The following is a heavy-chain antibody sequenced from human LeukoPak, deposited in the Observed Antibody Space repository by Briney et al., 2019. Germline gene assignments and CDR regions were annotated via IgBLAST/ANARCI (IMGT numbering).Heavy chain of an antibody. CDR1: GFTFSSYA. Sequence: PGGSLRLSCAASGFTFSSYAMHWVRQAPGKGLEWVSVIYSGGSTYYADSVKGRFTISRDNSKNTLYLQMNSLRAEDTAVYYCARLVRGALDYWGQGTLVTVSS. J-gene: IGHJ4*02. V-gene: IGHV3-66*01. CDR2: IYSGGST. D-gene: IGHD3-10*01. CDR3: ARLVRGALDY.